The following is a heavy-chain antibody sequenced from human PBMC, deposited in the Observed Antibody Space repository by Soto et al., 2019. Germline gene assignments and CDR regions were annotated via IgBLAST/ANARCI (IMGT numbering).Heavy chain of an antibody. Sequence: GASVKVSCKASGYTFTGYYMHWVRQAPGQGLEWMGWINPNSGGTNYAQKFQGRVTMTRDTSISTAYMELSRLRSDDTAVYYCARLDYYGSGSYPGLDYWGQGTLVTVSS. V-gene: IGHV1-2*02. J-gene: IGHJ4*02. CDR1: GYTFTGYY. CDR2: INPNSGGT. CDR3: ARLDYYGSGSYPGLDY. D-gene: IGHD3-10*01.